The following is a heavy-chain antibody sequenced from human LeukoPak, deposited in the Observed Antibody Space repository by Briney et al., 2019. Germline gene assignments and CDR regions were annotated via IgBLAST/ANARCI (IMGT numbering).Heavy chain of an antibody. CDR3: AREAVNYGGSDY. CDR2: ISYDGTKK. D-gene: IGHD3-16*01. Sequence: GGSLRLSCGASGFSFKNYAMHWVRQAPGKGLEWVGVISYDGTKKYHAASVKGRFTISRDNPKNTVFLQMNDLRPDDMALYYCAREAVNYGGSDYWGQGTLVTVSS. J-gene: IGHJ4*02. V-gene: IGHV3-30*04. CDR1: GFSFKNYA.